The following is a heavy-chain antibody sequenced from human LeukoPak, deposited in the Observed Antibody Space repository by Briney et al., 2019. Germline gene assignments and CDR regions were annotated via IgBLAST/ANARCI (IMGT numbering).Heavy chain of an antibody. CDR3: ATEGKMVRGVYTDY. CDR1: GYTLTELS. J-gene: IGHJ4*02. CDR2: FDPEDGET. V-gene: IGHV1-24*01. D-gene: IGHD3-10*01. Sequence: ASVKVSCKVSGYTLTELSMHWVRQAPGKGLEWMGRFDPEDGETIYAQKFQGRVTMTADTSTDTVYMELSSLRSEDTAVYYCATEGKMVRGVYTDYWGQGTLDTVSS.